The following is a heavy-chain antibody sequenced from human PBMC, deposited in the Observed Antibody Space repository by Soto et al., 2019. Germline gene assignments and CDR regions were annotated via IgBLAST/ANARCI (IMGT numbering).Heavy chain of an antibody. Sequence: SLRLSCAASGFTSSSYGMHWVRQAPGKGLEWVAVISYDGSNKYYADSVKGRFTISRDNSKNTLYLQMNSLRAEDTAVYYCARERRNWFDLWGQGTLVTVSS. CDR2: ISYDGSNK. CDR3: ARERRNWFDL. V-gene: IGHV3-30*03. CDR1: GFTSSSYG. J-gene: IGHJ5*02.